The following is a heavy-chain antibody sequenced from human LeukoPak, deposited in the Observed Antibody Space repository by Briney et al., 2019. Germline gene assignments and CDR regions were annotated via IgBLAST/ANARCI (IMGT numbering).Heavy chain of an antibody. J-gene: IGHJ6*03. CDR2: IYYSGST. D-gene: IGHD5-12*01. CDR1: GGSISSSSNY. Sequence: SETLSLTCTVSGGSISSSSNYWGWIRQPPGKGLEWIGTIYYSGSTYYNPSLQSRVTISVDTSKNQFSLKLSSVTAADTAVYYCARDRLIYWMTSHTTKSTDMDVWGKGTTVTVSS. CDR3: ARDRLIYWMTSHTTKSTDMDV. V-gene: IGHV4-39*07.